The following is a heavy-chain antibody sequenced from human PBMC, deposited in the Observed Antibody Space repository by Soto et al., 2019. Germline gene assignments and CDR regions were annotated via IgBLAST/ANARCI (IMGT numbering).Heavy chain of an antibody. D-gene: IGHD6-19*01. Sequence: GESLKISCKGSGYSFTSYWIGWVRQMPGKGLEWMGIIYPGDSDTRYSPSFQGQVTMTTDTSTSTAYMELRSLRSDDTAVYYCARSGQWLVLLDDWFDPWGQGTLVTVS. V-gene: IGHV5-51*01. CDR1: GYSFTSYW. CDR3: ARSGQWLVLLDDWFDP. J-gene: IGHJ5*02. CDR2: IYPGDSDT.